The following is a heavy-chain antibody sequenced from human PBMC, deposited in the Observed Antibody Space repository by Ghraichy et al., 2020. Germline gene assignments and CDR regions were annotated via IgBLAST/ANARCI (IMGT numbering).Heavy chain of an antibody. D-gene: IGHD4-17*01. CDR2: ITSDGSSA. V-gene: IGHV3-74*03. CDR1: GFNFSEYW. Sequence: GGSLRLSCAASGFNFSEYWMHWVRQAPGKGLVWVFRITSDGSSALYADSVKGRFTISRNNAKNTLYLQMNSLRAEDTAVYYCARGGCHVYGDYFDYWGQGTLVTVSS. J-gene: IGHJ4*02. CDR3: ARGGCHVYGDYFDY.